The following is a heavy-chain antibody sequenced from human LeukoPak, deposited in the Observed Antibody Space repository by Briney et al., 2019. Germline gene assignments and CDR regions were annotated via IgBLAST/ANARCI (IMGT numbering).Heavy chain of an antibody. CDR2: ISSSGSTI. Sequence: PGGSLRLSCAASGFTFSDYYMSWIRQAPGKGLEWVSYISSSGSTIYYADSVKGRFTISRDNAKNSLYLQMNSLRAEDTAVYYCARDSSVVGATNYFDYWGQGTLVTVSS. CDR1: GFTFSDYY. CDR3: ARDSSVVGATNYFDY. D-gene: IGHD1-26*01. V-gene: IGHV3-11*01. J-gene: IGHJ4*02.